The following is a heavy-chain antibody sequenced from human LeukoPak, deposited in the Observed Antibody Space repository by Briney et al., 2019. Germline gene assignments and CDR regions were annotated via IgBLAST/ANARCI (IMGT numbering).Heavy chain of an antibody. V-gene: IGHV1-69*01. CDR3: AIAYCGGDCYTDYYYGMDV. Sequence: SVKVSCKASGGTFSSYAISWVRQAPGQGLEWMGGIIPIFGTANYAQKFQGRVTITADESTSTAYVELSSPRSEDTAVYYCAIAYCGGDCYTDYYYGMDVWGQGTTVTVSS. CDR2: IIPIFGTA. CDR1: GGTFSSYA. J-gene: IGHJ6*02. D-gene: IGHD2-21*02.